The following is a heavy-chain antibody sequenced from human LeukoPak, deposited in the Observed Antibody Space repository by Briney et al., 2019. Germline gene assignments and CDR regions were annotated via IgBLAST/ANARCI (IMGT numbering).Heavy chain of an antibody. CDR3: AAMYYDYIWGSYSPPFDY. V-gene: IGHV3-23*01. Sequence: PGGSLRLSCAASGFTFSSYAMSWVRQAPGKGLEWVSAISGSGGSTYYADSVKGRFTISRDNSENTLYLQMNSLRAEDTAVYYCAAMYYDYIWGSYSPPFDYWGQGTLVTVSS. J-gene: IGHJ4*02. CDR1: GFTFSSYA. D-gene: IGHD3-16*01. CDR2: ISGSGGST.